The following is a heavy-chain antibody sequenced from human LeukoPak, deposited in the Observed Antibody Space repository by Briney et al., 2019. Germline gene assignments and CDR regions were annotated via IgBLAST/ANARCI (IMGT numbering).Heavy chain of an antibody. CDR2: ISGTGSRT. CDR1: GFTFSDDG. J-gene: IGHJ4*02. V-gene: IGHV3-23*01. D-gene: IGHD3-16*01. Sequence: GGSLRLSCAASGFTFSDDGMSWVRQAPGKGLEWVSAISGTGSRTFYADSVKGRFTISRDNPMSTLYLQMSSLRAEDTAVYFCARIPGGTNYFDYWGQGTLLTVSS. CDR3: ARIPGGTNYFDY.